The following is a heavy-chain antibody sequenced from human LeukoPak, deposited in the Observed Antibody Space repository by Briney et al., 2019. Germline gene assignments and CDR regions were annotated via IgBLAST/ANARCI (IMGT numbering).Heavy chain of an antibody. CDR3: AKDRGGSSYYFDY. Sequence: ASVKVSCKASGYSFSAYNIHWVRQAPGQGLEWMGWINLNSGGTNFAQKFQGRVTLTRDTSINTAYMVLSSLSSADTAIYYCAKDRGGSSYYFDYWGQGALVTVSS. D-gene: IGHD1-26*01. J-gene: IGHJ4*02. V-gene: IGHV1-2*02. CDR2: INLNSGGT. CDR1: GYSFSAYN.